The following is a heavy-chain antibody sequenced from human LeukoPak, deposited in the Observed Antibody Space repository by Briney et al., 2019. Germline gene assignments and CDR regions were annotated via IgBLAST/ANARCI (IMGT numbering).Heavy chain of an antibody. Sequence: SETLSLTCNVSGVSISSFYWSWIRQPPGKGLEWIGYIFYTGSANYNPSLKSRVTISVDTSKNQFSLKLRSVTAADTAVYYCARVTAYTGYYFDYWGQGALVTVSS. V-gene: IGHV4-59*01. CDR2: IFYTGSA. CDR1: GVSISSFY. CDR3: ARVTAYTGYYFDY. J-gene: IGHJ4*02. D-gene: IGHD5-18*01.